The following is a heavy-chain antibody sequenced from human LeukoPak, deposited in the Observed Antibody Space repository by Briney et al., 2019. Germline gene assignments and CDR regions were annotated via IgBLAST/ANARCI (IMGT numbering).Heavy chain of an antibody. CDR3: ARVSGGSYDY. J-gene: IGHJ4*02. D-gene: IGHD4-23*01. CDR1: GGSVSNYY. Sequence: SETLSLTCTVSGGSVSNYYWSWIRQPPGKGLEWIAYIDYSGSTYYNPSLKSRVTISVDTSKNQFSLKLSSVTAADTAVYYCARVSGGSYDYWGQGTLVTVSS. CDR2: IDYSGST. V-gene: IGHV4-59*02.